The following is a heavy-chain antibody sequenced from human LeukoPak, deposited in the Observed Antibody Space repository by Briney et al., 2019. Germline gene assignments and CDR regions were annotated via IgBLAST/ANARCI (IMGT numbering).Heavy chain of an antibody. CDR2: IYYSGST. J-gene: IGHJ3*02. Sequence: PSETLSLTCTVSGGSISSYYWSWIRQPPGKGLEWIGYIYYSGSTNYNPSLKSRVTISVDTSKNQFSLKLSSVTAADTAVYYCARDTGDYGLGAFDIWGQGTMVTVSS. CDR3: ARDTGDYGLGAFDI. D-gene: IGHD4-17*01. CDR1: GGSISSYY. V-gene: IGHV4-59*01.